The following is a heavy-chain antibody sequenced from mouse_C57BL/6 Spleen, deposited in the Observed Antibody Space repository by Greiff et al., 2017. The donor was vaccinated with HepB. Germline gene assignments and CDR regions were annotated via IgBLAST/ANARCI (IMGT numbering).Heavy chain of an antibody. J-gene: IGHJ4*01. V-gene: IGHV5-17*01. CDR1: GFTFSDYG. Sequence: EVMLVESGGGLVKPGGSLKLSCAASGFTFSDYGMHWVRQAPEKGLEWVAYISSGSSTIYYADTVKGRFTISRDNAKNTLFLQMTSLRSEDTAMYYCAISDGYYAMDYWGQGTSVTVSS. CDR2: ISSGSSTI. D-gene: IGHD2-3*01. CDR3: AISDGYYAMDY.